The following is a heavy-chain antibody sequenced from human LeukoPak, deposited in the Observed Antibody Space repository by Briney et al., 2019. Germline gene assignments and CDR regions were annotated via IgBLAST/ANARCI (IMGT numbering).Heavy chain of an antibody. Sequence: GGSLSLSCAASGFTFSSYEMSWVRQAPGKGLEWVSYISGSGKITYHADSVKSRFIISRDDAKSPLYLQMKSLRADDAAVYYCARAPSCNGIDVWGKGTTVTVSS. CDR2: ISGSGKIT. CDR3: ARAPSCNGIDV. CDR1: GFTFSSYE. J-gene: IGHJ6*04. V-gene: IGHV3-48*03. D-gene: IGHD2-8*01.